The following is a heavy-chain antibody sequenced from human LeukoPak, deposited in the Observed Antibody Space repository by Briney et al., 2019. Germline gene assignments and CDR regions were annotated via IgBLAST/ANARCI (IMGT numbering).Heavy chain of an antibody. CDR3: ARDSSYYYDSSGYYRRWFDP. CDR2: IIPIFGTA. Sequence: SVKVSCKASGGTFSSYAISWVRQAPGQGLEWMGGIIPIFGTANYAQKFQGRVTITTDESTSTAYMELSSLRSEDTAVYYCARDSSYYYDSSGYYRRWFDPWGQGTLVTVSS. J-gene: IGHJ5*02. V-gene: IGHV1-69*05. D-gene: IGHD3-22*01. CDR1: GGTFSSYA.